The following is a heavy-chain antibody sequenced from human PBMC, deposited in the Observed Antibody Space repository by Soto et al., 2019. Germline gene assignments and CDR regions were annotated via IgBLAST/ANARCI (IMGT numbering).Heavy chain of an antibody. J-gene: IGHJ4*02. Sequence: SETVSLTCTVSGGSIRSSDYYWNWIRQPPGKGLEWIGYIYYSGSTYYDPSLKSRVTISVDTSKNQFSLKLSSVTAADSAVYYCARIRTGMDGFDYWGQGTLVTVSS. CDR1: GGSIRSSDYY. CDR2: IYYSGST. CDR3: ARIRTGMDGFDY. V-gene: IGHV4-30-4*01. D-gene: IGHD3-9*01.